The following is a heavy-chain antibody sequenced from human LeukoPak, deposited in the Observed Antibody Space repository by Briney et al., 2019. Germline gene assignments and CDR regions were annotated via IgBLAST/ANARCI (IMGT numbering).Heavy chain of an antibody. CDR2: INHSGST. CDR3: ARGGPVRGLYNWFDP. J-gene: IGHJ5*02. V-gene: IGHV4-34*01. D-gene: IGHD3-10*01. CDR1: GDFFRGYY. Sequence: SETLSLTCAVYGDFFRGYYWSWLRQPPGKGLEWIGEINHSGSTNYNPSLKSRVTISVDTSKNQFSLKLSSVTAADTAVYCGARGGPVRGLYNWFDPWGQGTLVRVSS.